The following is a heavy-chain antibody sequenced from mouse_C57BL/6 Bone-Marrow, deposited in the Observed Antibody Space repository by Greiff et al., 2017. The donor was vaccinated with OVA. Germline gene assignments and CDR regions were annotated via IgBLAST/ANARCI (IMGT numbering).Heavy chain of an antibody. CDR2: IYPGSGST. CDR3: ARWRMDDAYCYFDV. J-gene: IGHJ1*03. CDR1: GYTFTSYW. D-gene: IGHD2-12*01. Sequence: QVQLKQSGAELVKPGASVKMSCKASGYTFTSYWITWVKQRPGQGLEWIGDIYPGSGSTKYAEKFKSKATLTVDTSSSTAYLQLSSLTSEDSAVYYCARWRMDDAYCYFDVWGTGTTVTVSS. V-gene: IGHV1-55*01.